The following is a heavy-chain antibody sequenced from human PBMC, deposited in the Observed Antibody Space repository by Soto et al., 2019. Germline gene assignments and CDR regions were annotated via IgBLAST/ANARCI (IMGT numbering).Heavy chain of an antibody. Sequence: QITLKESGPTLVKPTQTLTLTCTFSEFSLTTSGVGVGWIRQPPGKALEWLAVIYWDDSKHYSPSLKSRLTITKDTSKDRVVLTMTNMYPVDTATYYCTHKGYGDYPLDYWGQGTLVTVSS. CDR3: THKGYGDYPLDY. V-gene: IGHV2-5*02. J-gene: IGHJ4*02. CDR2: IYWDDSK. CDR1: EFSLTTSGVG. D-gene: IGHD4-17*01.